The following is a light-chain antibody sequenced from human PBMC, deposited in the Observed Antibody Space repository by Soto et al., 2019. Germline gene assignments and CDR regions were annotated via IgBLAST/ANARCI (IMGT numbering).Light chain of an antibody. Sequence: HSVRAQPASGSGAPGQSITISCTGTSSDVGSYNLVSWYQQHPGKAPKLMIYEVSKRPSGVSNRFSGSKSGNTASLTISGLQAEDEADYYCCSYAGSSTYVFGTGTKVTVL. J-gene: IGLJ1*01. CDR2: EVS. CDR1: SSDVGSYNL. V-gene: IGLV2-23*02. CDR3: CSYAGSSTYV.